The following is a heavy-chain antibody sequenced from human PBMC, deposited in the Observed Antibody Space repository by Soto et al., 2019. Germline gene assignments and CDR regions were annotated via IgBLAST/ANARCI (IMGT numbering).Heavy chain of an antibody. V-gene: IGHV4-61*08. CDR3: ARRWGDYFDY. CDR1: GGSISSGGYY. CDR2: IYYSGST. Sequence: PSETLSLTCAVSGGSISSGGYYWRWIRQPPGKGLEWIGYIYYSGSTNYNPSLKSRVTISVDTSKNQFSLKLSSVTAADTAVYYCARRWGDYFDYWGQGTLVTVSS. J-gene: IGHJ4*02. D-gene: IGHD3-16*01.